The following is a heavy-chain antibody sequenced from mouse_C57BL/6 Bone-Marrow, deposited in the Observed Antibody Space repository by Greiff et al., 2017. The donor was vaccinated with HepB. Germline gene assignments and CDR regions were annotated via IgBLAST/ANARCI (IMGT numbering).Heavy chain of an antibody. CDR2: IYPGNSYT. D-gene: IGHD2-12*01. CDR3: TRDGDSCEFAH. CDR1: GYTFTSYW. J-gene: IGHJ3*01. V-gene: IGHV1-5*01. Sequence: VQLQQSGTVLARPGASVKMSCKTSGYTFTSYWMHWVKQRPGQGLEWIGAIYPGNSYTSYNQKFKGKAKLTAVTSASTAYMELSSLTNEDSAGYYYTRDGDSCEFAHWGQGTLVTVSA.